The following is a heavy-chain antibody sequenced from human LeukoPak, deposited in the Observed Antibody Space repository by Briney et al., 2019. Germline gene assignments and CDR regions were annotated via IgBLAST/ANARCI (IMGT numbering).Heavy chain of an antibody. CDR2: IYTSGST. CDR3: AAKLERRYYYYYMDV. J-gene: IGHJ6*03. D-gene: IGHD1-1*01. V-gene: IGHV4-4*07. Sequence: SETLSLTCTVSGGSISSYYWSWIRQPAGKGLEWIGRIYTSGSTNYNPSLKSRVTMSVDTSKNQFSLKLSSVTAADTAVYYCAAKLERRYYYYYMDVWGKGTTVTVSS. CDR1: GGSISSYY.